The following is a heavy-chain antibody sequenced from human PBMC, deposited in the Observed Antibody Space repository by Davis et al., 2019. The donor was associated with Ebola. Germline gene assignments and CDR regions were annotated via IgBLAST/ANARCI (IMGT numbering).Heavy chain of an antibody. Sequence: PGGSLRLSCAASGFTFSSSSMNWVRQAPGKGLEWVSHISSSRTTTYYADSVKGRFTISRENVKNSLYLQMNSLRAEDTAVYYCARDRGKPAGGYWGQGTLVTVSS. D-gene: IGHD6-13*01. CDR2: ISSSRTTT. V-gene: IGHV3-48*01. CDR3: ARDRGKPAGGY. J-gene: IGHJ4*02. CDR1: GFTFSSSS.